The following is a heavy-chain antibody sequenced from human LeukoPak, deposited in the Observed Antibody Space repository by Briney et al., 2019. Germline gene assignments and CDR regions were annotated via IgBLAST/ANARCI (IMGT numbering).Heavy chain of an antibody. J-gene: IGHJ3*02. CDR1: GFTFSSYS. Sequence: GGSLRLSCAASGFTFSSYSMNWVRQAPGKGLEWVANIKQDGSEKYYVDSVKGRFTISRDNAKNSLYLQMNSLRAEDTAVYYCARQPIAVAGYDAFDIWGQGTMVTVSS. V-gene: IGHV3-7*01. CDR3: ARQPIAVAGYDAFDI. D-gene: IGHD6-19*01. CDR2: IKQDGSEK.